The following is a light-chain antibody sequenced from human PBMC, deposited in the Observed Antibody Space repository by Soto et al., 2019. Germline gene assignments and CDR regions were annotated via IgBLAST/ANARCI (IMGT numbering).Light chain of an antibody. CDR3: QHYGFSPSSFS. J-gene: IGKJ3*01. Sequence: EIVLTQSPDSLSLSPGEGATLSCRASQSVPNNYLAWYQQKPAQAPRLLIHDASTRATGIPDRFSGSGSGTDFTLNIRRLEPEAFALYYCQHYGFSPSSFSFGPGTKVDVK. V-gene: IGKV3-20*01. CDR1: QSVPNNY. CDR2: DAS.